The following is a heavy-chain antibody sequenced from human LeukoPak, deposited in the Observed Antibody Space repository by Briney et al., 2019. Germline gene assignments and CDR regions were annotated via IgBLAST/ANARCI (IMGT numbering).Heavy chain of an antibody. D-gene: IGHD3-22*01. J-gene: IGHJ4*02. Sequence: GESLKISCQGSGYSFTSYWIGWVRQMPGKGLEWMEIIYPGDSDTKNSPSFQGQVTISADKSNSTAYLQWSSLKASDTAMYYCVRGGYDSSGYPDYWGQGTLVTVSS. CDR1: GYSFTSYW. V-gene: IGHV5-51*01. CDR3: VRGGYDSSGYPDY. CDR2: IYPGDSDT.